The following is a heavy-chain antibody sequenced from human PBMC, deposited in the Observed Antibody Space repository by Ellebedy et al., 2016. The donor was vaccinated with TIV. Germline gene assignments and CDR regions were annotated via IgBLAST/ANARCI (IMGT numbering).Heavy chain of an antibody. V-gene: IGHV3-74*01. D-gene: IGHD1/OR15-1a*01. CDR1: GFTFSTYA. J-gene: IGHJ4*01. Sequence: GGSLRLSCAASGFTFSTYAMNWVRQAPGKGLVWVSRISHDGTTTDYVDSVKGRFTVSRDNAKNTLYLQMNSLRPDDSAMYYCARDRNWDIFDYWGHGTLVTVSS. CDR2: ISHDGTTT. CDR3: ARDRNWDIFDY.